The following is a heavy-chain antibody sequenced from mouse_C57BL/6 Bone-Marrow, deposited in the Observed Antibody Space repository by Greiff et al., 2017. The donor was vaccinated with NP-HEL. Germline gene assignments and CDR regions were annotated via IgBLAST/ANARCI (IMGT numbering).Heavy chain of an antibody. J-gene: IGHJ1*03. D-gene: IGHD1-1*01. CDR1: GFTFSDYY. CDR2: ISNGGGST. Sequence: EVMLVESGGGLVQPGGSLKLSCAASGFTFSDYYMYWVRQTPEKRLEWVAYISNGGGSTYYPDTVKGRFTLAEDNATNTLYLQMSRLKSEDTAMYYCARNLNDYGRSDGYFDGWGTGTTVTVSS. CDR3: ARNLNDYGRSDGYFDG. V-gene: IGHV5-12*01.